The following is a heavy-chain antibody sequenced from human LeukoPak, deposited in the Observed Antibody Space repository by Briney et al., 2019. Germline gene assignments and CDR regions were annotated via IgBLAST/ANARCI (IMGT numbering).Heavy chain of an antibody. CDR2: IKQDGSEK. CDR1: GFTFSSYW. Sequence: GGSLRLSCAASGFTFSSYWMSWVRQAPGKGLEWVANIKQDGSEKYYVDSVKGRFTISRDNAKNSLYLQMNSLRAEDTAVYYCARSEFGESLYYYYYYMDVWGKGTTVTISS. CDR3: ARSEFGESLYYYYYYMDV. J-gene: IGHJ6*03. D-gene: IGHD3-10*01. V-gene: IGHV3-7*01.